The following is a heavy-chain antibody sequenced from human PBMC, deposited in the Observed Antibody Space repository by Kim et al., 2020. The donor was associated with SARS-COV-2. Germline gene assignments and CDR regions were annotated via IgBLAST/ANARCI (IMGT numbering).Heavy chain of an antibody. D-gene: IGHD6-6*01. CDR3: CPSSCRDAFDI. Sequence: GGSLRLSCAASGFTFSSYAMSWVRQAPGKGLEWVSVIYSGGSSTYYADSVKGRFTISRDNSKNTLYLQMNSLRAEYTAVYYCCPSSCRDAFDIWGQGTMVTVSS. V-gene: IGHV3-23*03. J-gene: IGHJ3*02. CDR1: GFTFSSYA. CDR2: IYSGGSST.